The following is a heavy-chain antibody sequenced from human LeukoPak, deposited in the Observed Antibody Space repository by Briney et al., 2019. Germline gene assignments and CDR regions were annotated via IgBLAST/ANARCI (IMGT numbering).Heavy chain of an antibody. CDR3: AREAGAYDILTGYYKDYYYYYMDV. CDR2: IYHSGRT. J-gene: IGHJ6*03. V-gene: IGHV4-38-2*02. Sequence: TPSETLSLTCTVSGYSISSGYYWGWIRQPPGKGLEWIGSIYHSGRTYYNPSLKSRVTISVDTSKNQFSLKLSSVTAADTAVYYCAREAGAYDILTGYYKDYYYYYMDVWGKGTTVTVSS. D-gene: IGHD3-9*01. CDR1: GYSISSGYY.